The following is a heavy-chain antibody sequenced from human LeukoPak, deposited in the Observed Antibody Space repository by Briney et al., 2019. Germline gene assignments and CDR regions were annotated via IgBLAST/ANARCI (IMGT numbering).Heavy chain of an antibody. CDR3: GRYGLSGNGYTSYFYYGMDF. CDR1: GYSFSKYW. J-gene: IGHJ6*02. Sequence: GESLKISCTASGYSFSKYWIGWVRQTPGKGLEWMGFIYSDESLIRYSPSFEGQVTISADNPINTAYPQWNSLKASDTAMYYCGRYGLSGNGYTSYFYYGMDFWGQGTAVTVSS. D-gene: IGHD5-24*01. V-gene: IGHV5-51*04. CDR2: IYSDESLI.